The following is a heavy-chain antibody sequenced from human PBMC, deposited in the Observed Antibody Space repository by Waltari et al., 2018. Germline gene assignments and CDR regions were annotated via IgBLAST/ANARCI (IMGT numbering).Heavy chain of an antibody. Sequence: EVQLVESGGGSVQPGGSLRLSCAASGVTFRNYWMNWVRQAPGKGLEWVANIKQDGSEKNYVDSVQGRFSISRDNAQNSLYLQMNSLRAEDTAIYYCVTGLTTVTAKDYFDHWGQGALVTVS. D-gene: IGHD4-17*01. J-gene: IGHJ4*02. CDR1: GVTFRNYW. CDR2: IKQDGSEK. CDR3: VTGLTTVTAKDYFDH. V-gene: IGHV3-7*01.